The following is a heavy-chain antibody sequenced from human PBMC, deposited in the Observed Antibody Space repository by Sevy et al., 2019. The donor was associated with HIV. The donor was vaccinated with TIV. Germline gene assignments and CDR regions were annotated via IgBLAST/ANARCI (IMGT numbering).Heavy chain of an antibody. Sequence: GGSLRLSFVASGFTFSSYWMSWVRQAPGKGLEWVANIKQDGSEKYYVDSVKGRFTISRDNAKNSLYLQMNSLRAEDTAVYYWTRSLGAFDIWGQGTMVTVSS. J-gene: IGHJ3*02. V-gene: IGHV3-7*01. CDR1: GFTFSSYW. CDR3: TRSLGAFDI. CDR2: IKQDGSEK.